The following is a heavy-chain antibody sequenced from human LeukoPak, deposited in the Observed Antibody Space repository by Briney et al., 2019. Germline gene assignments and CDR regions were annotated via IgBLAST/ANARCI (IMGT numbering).Heavy chain of an antibody. CDR1: GFIFSSYG. CDR2: ISYDGSNK. CDR3: ARDVVAATQTFSYGMDV. J-gene: IGHJ6*02. D-gene: IGHD2-15*01. V-gene: IGHV3-33*05. Sequence: PGGSLRLSCAASGFIFSSYGMHWVRQAPGKGLEWVAVISYDGSNKYYADSVKGRFTISRDNSKNTLYLQMNSLRAEDTAVYYCARDVVAATQTFSYGMDVWGQGTTVTVSS.